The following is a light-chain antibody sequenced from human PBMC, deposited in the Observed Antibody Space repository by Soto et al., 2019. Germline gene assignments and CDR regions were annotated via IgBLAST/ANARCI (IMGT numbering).Light chain of an antibody. CDR3: VLYMGSAIWV. CDR1: SGSVSTSYY. Sequence: QTVVTQEPSFSVSPGGTVTLTCGFSSGSVSTSYYPSWYQLIPGQAPRTLIYNTNTRSSGVPDRFSGSILGSKAALTITGAQADDESDYYCVLYMGSAIWVFGGGTQLTVL. V-gene: IGLV8-61*01. J-gene: IGLJ3*02. CDR2: NTN.